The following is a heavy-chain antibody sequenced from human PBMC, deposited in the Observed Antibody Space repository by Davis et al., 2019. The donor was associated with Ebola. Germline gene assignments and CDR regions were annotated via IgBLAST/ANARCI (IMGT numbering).Heavy chain of an antibody. CDR3: ARAVGGFSYGMDV. CDR1: GGSISSYY. D-gene: IGHD2-15*01. V-gene: IGHV4-59*01. CDR2: IYYSGST. J-gene: IGHJ6*02. Sequence: SETLSLTCTVSGGSISSYYWSWIRQLPGKGLEWIGYIYYSGSTNYNPSLKSRVTISVDTSKNQFSLKLSSVTAADTAVYYCARAVGGFSYGMDVWGQGTTVTVSS.